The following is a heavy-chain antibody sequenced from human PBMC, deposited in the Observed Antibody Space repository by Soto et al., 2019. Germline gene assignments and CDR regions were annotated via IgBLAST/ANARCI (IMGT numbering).Heavy chain of an antibody. V-gene: IGHV3-33*01. CDR3: ARERLATVYYQYGLDV. J-gene: IGHJ6*02. CDR2: IWFDGTNK. CDR1: EFTFSSYG. D-gene: IGHD3-9*01. Sequence: PGGSLRLSCTASEFTFSSYGMHWVRQAPGKGLEWVGVIWFDGTNKYVAELLKGRVTISRDNSKNTLYLQMFVLRAEDTEIYYCARERLATVYYQYGLDVWGQGITVTVSS.